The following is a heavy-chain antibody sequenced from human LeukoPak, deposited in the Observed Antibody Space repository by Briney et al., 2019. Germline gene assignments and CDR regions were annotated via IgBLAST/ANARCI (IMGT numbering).Heavy chain of an antibody. Sequence: SETLSLTCTVSGGSISSYYWSWIRQPPGKGLEWIGYIYYSGSTNYNPSLKSRVTISVDTSKNQFPLKLSSVTAADTAVYYCASSSRYSSGWYYSFGAFDIWGQGTMVTVSS. CDR2: IYYSGST. V-gene: IGHV4-59*08. CDR1: GGSISSYY. J-gene: IGHJ3*02. D-gene: IGHD6-19*01. CDR3: ASSSRYSSGWYYSFGAFDI.